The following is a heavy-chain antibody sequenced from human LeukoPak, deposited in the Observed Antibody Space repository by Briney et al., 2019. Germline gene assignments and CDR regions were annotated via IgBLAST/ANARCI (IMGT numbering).Heavy chain of an antibody. J-gene: IGHJ3*02. CDR2: ISGSGGST. D-gene: IGHD3-3*01. CDR3: AKSSTRVRFLEWLSLYFDI. Sequence: GGSLRLSCAASGFTFSSYAMSWVRQAPGKGLEWVSAISGSGGSTYYADSVKGRFTISRDNSKNTLYLQMNSLRAEDTAVYYCAKSSTRVRFLEWLSLYFDIWGQGTMVTVSS. V-gene: IGHV3-23*01. CDR1: GFTFSSYA.